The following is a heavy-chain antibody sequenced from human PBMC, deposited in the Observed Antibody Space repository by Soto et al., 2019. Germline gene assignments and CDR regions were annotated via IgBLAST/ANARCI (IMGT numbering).Heavy chain of an antibody. D-gene: IGHD3-22*01. CDR3: ARDDALRETSGYFYLAY. CDR2: IIPLFDAV. CDR1: EGTFNNYA. V-gene: IGHV1-69*06. Sequence: QVQLVQSGAEVKKPGSSVRVSCKTSEGTFNNYAISWVRQAPGQGLEWMGGIIPLFDAVKYAQKFQGRVTITADKSTSTAYMELHTLTSEDTAVYYCARDDALRETSGYFYLAYWAQGAPVTVTS. J-gene: IGHJ4*02.